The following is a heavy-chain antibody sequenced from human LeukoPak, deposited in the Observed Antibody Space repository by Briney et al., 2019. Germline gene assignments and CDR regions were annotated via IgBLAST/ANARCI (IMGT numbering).Heavy chain of an antibody. CDR2: ISAYNGNT. CDR1: GYTFTSYG. J-gene: IGHJ6*02. CDR3: ARDRGIVVVPAAPESYYYYGMDV. Sequence: GASVKVSCKASGYTFTSYGISWVRQAPGQGLEWMGWISAYNGNTNYAQKLQGRVTMTTDTSTSTAYMELRSLRSDDTAVYYCARDRGIVVVPAAPESYYYYGMDVWGQATTVTVSS. D-gene: IGHD2-2*01. V-gene: IGHV1-18*01.